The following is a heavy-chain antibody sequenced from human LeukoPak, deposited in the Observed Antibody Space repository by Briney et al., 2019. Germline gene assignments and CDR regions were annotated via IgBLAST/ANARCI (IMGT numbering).Heavy chain of an antibody. Sequence: SETLSLTCAVYGGSFSGYYWSWIRQPPGKGLEWIGEINHSESTNYNPSLKSRVTISVDTSKNQFSLKLSSVTAADTAVYYCARGRAYDFWSGYSKYYFDYWGQGTLVTVSS. CDR1: GGSFSGYY. V-gene: IGHV4-34*01. D-gene: IGHD3-3*01. CDR2: INHSEST. J-gene: IGHJ4*02. CDR3: ARGRAYDFWSGYSKYYFDY.